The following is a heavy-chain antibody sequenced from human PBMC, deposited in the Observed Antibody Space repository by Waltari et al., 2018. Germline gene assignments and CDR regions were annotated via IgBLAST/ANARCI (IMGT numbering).Heavy chain of an antibody. CDR2: VYYSGSS. Sequence: QVHLQESGPGLVKPSETLSLSCSVSGDSFSSDDYYWGWIRQPPGKGLEWIGSVYYSGSSYYSPSLKSRVTISLDKSKNQFSVLLTSVAAADTAVYYCARHYRADGGSFDIWGQGTIVTVSS. CDR3: ARHYRADGGSFDI. J-gene: IGHJ3*02. CDR1: GDSFSSDDYY. V-gene: IGHV4-39*01. D-gene: IGHD1-26*01.